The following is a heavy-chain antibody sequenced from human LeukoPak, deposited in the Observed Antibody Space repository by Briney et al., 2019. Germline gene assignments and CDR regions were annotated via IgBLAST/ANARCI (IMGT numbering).Heavy chain of an antibody. CDR1: GGTFSSYT. J-gene: IGHJ4*02. CDR3: ARDGAECSSTSCQPYYFDY. D-gene: IGHD2-2*01. Sequence: ASVKVSCKASGGTFSSYTISWVRQAPGQGLEWMGRIIPILGIANYAQKFQGRVTITADKSTSTAYMELSSLRSEDTAVYYCARDGAECSSTSCQPYYFDYWGQRTLVTVS. CDR2: IIPILGIA. V-gene: IGHV1-69*04.